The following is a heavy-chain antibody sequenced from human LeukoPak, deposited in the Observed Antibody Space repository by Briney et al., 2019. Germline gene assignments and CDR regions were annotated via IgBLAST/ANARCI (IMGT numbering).Heavy chain of an antibody. CDR2: INHSGST. CDR3: ARDIGRDGYNYRSPFFDY. D-gene: IGHD5-24*01. J-gene: IGHJ4*02. Sequence: SETLSLTCAVYGGSFSGYYWSWIRQPPGKGLEWIGEINHSGSTNYNPSLKSRVTISVDTSKNQFSLKLSSVTAADTAVYYCARDIGRDGYNYRSPFFDYWGQGTLVTVSS. V-gene: IGHV4-34*01. CDR1: GGSFSGYY.